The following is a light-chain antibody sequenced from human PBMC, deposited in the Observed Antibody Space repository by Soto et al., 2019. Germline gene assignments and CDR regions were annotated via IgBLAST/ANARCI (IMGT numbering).Light chain of an antibody. Sequence: EIVLTQSPGTLSLSPGERATLSCRASQSVSSSYLGWYQQKPGQAPRLLIYGASSRATGIPDRFSGSGSGTDFTLTISRLEPEDFAVHYCQQYGSSFSFTFGPGTKVDIK. CDR1: QSVSSSY. CDR2: GAS. CDR3: QQYGSSFSFT. J-gene: IGKJ3*01. V-gene: IGKV3-20*01.